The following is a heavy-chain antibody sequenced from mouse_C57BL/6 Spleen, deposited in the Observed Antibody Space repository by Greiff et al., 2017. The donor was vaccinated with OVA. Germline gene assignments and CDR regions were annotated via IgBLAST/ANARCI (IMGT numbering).Heavy chain of an antibody. CDR2: ISNRANGYTT. Sequence: EVHLVESGGGLVQPGASLRLSCAASGFTFTDYYMSWVRQPPGKAPEWLALISNRANGYTTEYTVSVKGRLTISRDNYQNILYLQMNTLRADDSATYYCVKAPYSNYVFDYWGQGTTLTVSS. V-gene: IGHV7-4*01. CDR3: VKAPYSNYVFDY. D-gene: IGHD2-5*01. J-gene: IGHJ2*01. CDR1: GFTFTDYY.